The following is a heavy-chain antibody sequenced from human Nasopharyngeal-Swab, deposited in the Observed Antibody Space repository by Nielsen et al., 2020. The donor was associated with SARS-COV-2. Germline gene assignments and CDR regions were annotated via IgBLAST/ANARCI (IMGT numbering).Heavy chain of an antibody. CDR1: GGSFSGYY. D-gene: IGHD3-10*01. J-gene: IGHJ4*02. Sequence: SETLSLTCAVYGGSFSGYYWSWIRPPPGKGLEWIGEINHSGSTNYNPSLKSRVTISVDTSKNQFSLKLSSVTAADTAVYYCARAKFLGYYGSGSYFLHYFDYWGQGTLVTVSS. CDR3: ARAKFLGYYGSGSYFLHYFDY. CDR2: INHSGST. V-gene: IGHV4-34*01.